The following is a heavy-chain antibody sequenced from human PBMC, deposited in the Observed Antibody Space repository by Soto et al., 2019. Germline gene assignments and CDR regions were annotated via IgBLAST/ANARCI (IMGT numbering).Heavy chain of an antibody. V-gene: IGHV1-69*13. Sequence: GASVKVSCKASGGTFSSYAIGWVRQAPGQGLEWMGGIIPIFGTANYAQKFQGRVTITADESTSTAYMELSSLRSEDTAVYYCARVERITIFGGGSLISHPLGMDVWGQGTTVTVSS. CDR2: IIPIFGTA. J-gene: IGHJ6*02. CDR3: ARVERITIFGGGSLISHPLGMDV. CDR1: GGTFSSYA. D-gene: IGHD3-3*01.